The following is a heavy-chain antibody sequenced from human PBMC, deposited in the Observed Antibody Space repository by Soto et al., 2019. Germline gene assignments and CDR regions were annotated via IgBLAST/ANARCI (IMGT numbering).Heavy chain of an antibody. CDR2: IYYSGST. Sequence: NPSETLSLTCTVSGGSISRGGYYWSWIRQHPGKGLEWIGYIYYSGSTYYNPSLKSRVTISVDTSKNQFSLKLSSVTAADTAVYYCASSVISSGWYPNWFDPWGQGTLVTVSS. V-gene: IGHV4-31*03. J-gene: IGHJ5*02. CDR3: ASSVISSGWYPNWFDP. CDR1: GGSISRGGYY. D-gene: IGHD6-19*01.